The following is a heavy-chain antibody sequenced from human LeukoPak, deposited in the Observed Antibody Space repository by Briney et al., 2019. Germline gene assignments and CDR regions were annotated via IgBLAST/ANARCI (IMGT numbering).Heavy chain of an antibody. Sequence: GGSLRLSCAASGFTFSSYSMNWVRQAPGKGLEWVSSISSSSSYIYYADSVKGRFTVSRDNAKNSLYLQMNSLRAEDTAVYYCASSTVTSPTDYWGQGTLVTVSS. CDR1: GFTFSSYS. CDR2: ISSSSSYI. V-gene: IGHV3-21*01. J-gene: IGHJ4*02. CDR3: ASSTVTSPTDY. D-gene: IGHD4-17*01.